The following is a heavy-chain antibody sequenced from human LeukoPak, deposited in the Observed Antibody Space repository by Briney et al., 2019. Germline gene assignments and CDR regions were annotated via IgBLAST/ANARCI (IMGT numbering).Heavy chain of an antibody. D-gene: IGHD4-17*01. CDR1: GFTFRNYG. V-gene: IGHV3-30*18. Sequence: PGGSLRLSCAASGFTFRNYGMHWVRQAPGKGLEWVAVISHDGETKYHGESVTGQFTISRDNSRNTLYLQMNSLRPEDTAIYYCAKKDDDYGDPFDYWGQGTLVTVAS. J-gene: IGHJ4*02. CDR2: ISHDGETK. CDR3: AKKDDDYGDPFDY.